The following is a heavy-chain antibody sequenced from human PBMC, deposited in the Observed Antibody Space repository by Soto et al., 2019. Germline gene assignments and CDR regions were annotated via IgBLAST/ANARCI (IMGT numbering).Heavy chain of an antibody. Sequence: ASVKVACKASGGTFSSYAISWVRQAPGQGLEWMGGIIPIFGTANYAQKFQGRVTITADESTSTAYMELSSLRSEDTAVYYCARELYSGYDSGIDYWGQGTLVTVSS. D-gene: IGHD5-12*01. J-gene: IGHJ4*02. CDR2: IIPIFGTA. CDR1: GGTFSSYA. CDR3: ARELYSGYDSGIDY. V-gene: IGHV1-69*13.